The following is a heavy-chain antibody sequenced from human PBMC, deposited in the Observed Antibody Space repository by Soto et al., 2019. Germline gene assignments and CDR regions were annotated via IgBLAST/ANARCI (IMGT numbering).Heavy chain of an antibody. CDR3: ARVMAVQAFDI. Sequence: ASVKVSCKASGYIFTRYGIHWVRQAPGQGLEWVGWINAGTGQVKYSQKFQGRVSITRGTSASTAYMELSSLKSEDTAVYYCARVMAVQAFDIWGQGTKVTVSS. CDR2: INAGTGQV. D-gene: IGHD4-17*01. CDR1: GYIFTRYG. J-gene: IGHJ3*02. V-gene: IGHV1-3*01.